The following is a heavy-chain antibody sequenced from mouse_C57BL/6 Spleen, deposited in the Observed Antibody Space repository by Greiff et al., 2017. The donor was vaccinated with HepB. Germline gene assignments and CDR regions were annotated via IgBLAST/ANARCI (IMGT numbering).Heavy chain of an antibody. CDR2: IYPRDGST. CDR3: AREIYYGYDDGAWFAY. D-gene: IGHD2-2*01. Sequence: VKLMESGPELVKPGASVKLSCKASGYTFTSYDINWVKQRPGQGLEWIGWIYPRDGSTKYNEKFKGKATLTVDPSSSTAYMELHSLTSEDSAVYFCAREIYYGYDDGAWFAYWGQGTLVTVSA. CDR1: GYTFTSYD. J-gene: IGHJ3*01. V-gene: IGHV1-85*01.